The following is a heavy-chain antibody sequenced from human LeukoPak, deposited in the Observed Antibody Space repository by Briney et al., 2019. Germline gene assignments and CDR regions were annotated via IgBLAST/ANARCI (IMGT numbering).Heavy chain of an antibody. D-gene: IGHD3-22*01. CDR1: GFTFSSYA. CDR3: AKRPAVTTDSSGYLPYY. J-gene: IGHJ4*02. V-gene: IGHV3-23*01. Sequence: GGSLRLSCAASGFTFSSYAMSWVRQAPGKGLEWVSAISGSGGSTYYADSVKGRFTISRDNSKNTLYLQMNSRRAEDTAVYYCAKRPAVTTDSSGYLPYYWGQGTLVTVSS. CDR2: ISGSGGST.